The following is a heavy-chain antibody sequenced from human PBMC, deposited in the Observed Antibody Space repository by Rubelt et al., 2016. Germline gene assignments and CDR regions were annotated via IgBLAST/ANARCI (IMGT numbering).Heavy chain of an antibody. D-gene: IGHD3-10*01. CDR2: IYYSGST. V-gene: IGHV4-59*08. J-gene: IGHJ5*02. CDR1: GGSISSYY. CDR3: ARWSGLRRVRGVIDWFDP. Sequence: QVQLQESGPGLVKPSETLSLTCTVSGGSISSYYWSWIRQPPGKGLEWIGYIYYSGSTNYNPSLKSRVTLSVDPSKTQFSLKPSSVTAADTAVYYCARWSGLRRVRGVIDWFDPWGQGTLVTVSS.